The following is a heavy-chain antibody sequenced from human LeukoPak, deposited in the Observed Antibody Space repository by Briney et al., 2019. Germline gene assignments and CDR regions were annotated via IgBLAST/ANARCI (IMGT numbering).Heavy chain of an antibody. CDR3: ARHSAHSSTNDAFDM. J-gene: IGHJ3*02. CDR1: GDSISNYY. CDR2: IYYRGDT. Sequence: SKTLSLTCTISGDSISNYYWSWIRQPPGRGLEWIGYIYYRGDTDYNPSLKSRVTISVDTSKNQFSLKLTSVTAADTAVYYCARHSAHSSTNDAFDMWGQGTLVTVSS. V-gene: IGHV4-59*01. D-gene: IGHD6-13*01.